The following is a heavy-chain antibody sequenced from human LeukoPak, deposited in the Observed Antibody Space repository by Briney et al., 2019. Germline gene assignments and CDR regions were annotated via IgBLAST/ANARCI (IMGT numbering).Heavy chain of an antibody. D-gene: IGHD5-24*01. CDR3: AKDPGWLQGVEDF. Sequence: PGGSLRLSCAASGFTFSNYGMHWVRQAPGKGLEWVAVISYDGRNQYYADFAKGRFTVSRDNSKNTLYLQMNSLRIEDTGLYYCAKDPGWLQGVEDFWGQGSLVIVSS. CDR1: GFTFSNYG. V-gene: IGHV3-30*18. J-gene: IGHJ4*02. CDR2: ISYDGRNQ.